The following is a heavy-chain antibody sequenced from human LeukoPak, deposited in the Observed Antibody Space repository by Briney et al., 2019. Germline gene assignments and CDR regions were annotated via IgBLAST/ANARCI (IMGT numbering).Heavy chain of an antibody. J-gene: IGHJ4*02. Sequence: GGSLRLSCAASGFTFDDYAMHWVRQAPGRGLEWVSGISWNSGSIGYADSVKGRFTISRDNAKNSLYLQMNSLRAEDTAVYYCASLQGLSWGQGTLVTVSS. CDR1: GFTFDDYA. V-gene: IGHV3-9*01. D-gene: IGHD1-26*01. CDR2: ISWNSGSI. CDR3: ASLQGLS.